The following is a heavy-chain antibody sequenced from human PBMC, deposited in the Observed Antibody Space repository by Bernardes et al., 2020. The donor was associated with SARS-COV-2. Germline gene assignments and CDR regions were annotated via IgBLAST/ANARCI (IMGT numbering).Heavy chain of an antibody. CDR2: ISYDGTTA. Sequence: SLRLSCAASGFTFSTYAMHWVRQAPGKGLEWVAIISYDGTTAYNTDSLKGRFTISRDNSKNTVFLQMNSLTTEDTAVYYCAREWEEYTSSLFDFWGQGTLVTVSS. D-gene: IGHD1-26*01. CDR3: AREWEEYTSSLFDF. J-gene: IGHJ4*02. CDR1: GFTFSTYA. V-gene: IGHV3-30-3*01.